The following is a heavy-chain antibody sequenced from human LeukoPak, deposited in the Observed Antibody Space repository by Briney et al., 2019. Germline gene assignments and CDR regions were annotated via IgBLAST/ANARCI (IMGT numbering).Heavy chain of an antibody. CDR3: ARGGRGSYHFDY. D-gene: IGHD1-26*01. Sequence: GGSLRLSCAASGFTFSSYSMNWVRQAPGKGLEWVSSISSSSSYIYYADSVKGRFTISRDNAKNSLYLQMNSLRAEDTAVYYWARGGRGSYHFDYWGQGTLVTVSS. CDR2: ISSSSSYI. V-gene: IGHV3-21*01. CDR1: GFTFSSYS. J-gene: IGHJ4*02.